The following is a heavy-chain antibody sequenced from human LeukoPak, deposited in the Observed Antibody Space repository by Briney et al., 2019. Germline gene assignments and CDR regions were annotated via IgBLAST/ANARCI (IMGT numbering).Heavy chain of an antibody. CDR3: ARGRIVGATASDAFDI. Sequence: GGSLRLSCAASGFTFSSYSMNWVRQAPGKGLEWVSYISSSSSTIYYADSVKGRFTISRDNAKNSLYLQMNSLRAEDTAVYYCARGRIVGATASDAFDIWGQGTMVTVSS. D-gene: IGHD1-26*01. J-gene: IGHJ3*02. V-gene: IGHV3-48*04. CDR1: GFTFSSYS. CDR2: ISSSSSTI.